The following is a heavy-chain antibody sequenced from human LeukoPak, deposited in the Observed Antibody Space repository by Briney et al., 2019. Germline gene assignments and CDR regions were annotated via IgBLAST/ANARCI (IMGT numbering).Heavy chain of an antibody. J-gene: IGHJ6*02. Sequence: SETLSLTCAVYGGSFGGYYWSWIRQPPGKGLEWIGEINHSGSTNYNPSLKSRVTISVDTSKNQFSLKLSSVTAADTAVYYCARAGSSTRIYYYYYGMDVWGQGTTVTVSS. D-gene: IGHD2-2*01. V-gene: IGHV4-34*01. CDR1: GGSFGGYY. CDR3: ARAGSSTRIYYYYYGMDV. CDR2: INHSGST.